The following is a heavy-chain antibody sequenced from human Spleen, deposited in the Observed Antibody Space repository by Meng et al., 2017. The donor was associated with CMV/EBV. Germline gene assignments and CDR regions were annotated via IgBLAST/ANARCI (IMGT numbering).Heavy chain of an antibody. D-gene: IGHD5-12*01. V-gene: IGHV3-49*04. Sequence: GESLKISCAASGFTVSSTYRSWVRQAPGKGLEWVGFIKSKVYGATADYAASVKGRFSISRDDAKSIAYLQMNSLKTEDTAVYYCTRDWFSANDYYFDYLGQGTRVTVSS. J-gene: IGHJ4*02. CDR1: GFTVSSTY. CDR3: TRDWFSANDYYFDY. CDR2: IKSKVYGATA.